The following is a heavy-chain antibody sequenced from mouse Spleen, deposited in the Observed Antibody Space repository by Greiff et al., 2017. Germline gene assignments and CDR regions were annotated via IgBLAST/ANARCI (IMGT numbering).Heavy chain of an antibody. D-gene: IGHD1-1*01. Sequence: EVQLQQSGPELVKPGASVKVSCKASGYAFTSYNMYWVKQSHGKSLEWIGYIDPYNGGTSYNQKFKGKATLTVDKSSSTAYMHLNSLTSEDSAVYYCARRGLYYGDYYAMDYWGQGTSVTVSS. CDR1: GYAFTSYN. J-gene: IGHJ4*01. CDR2: IDPYNGGT. V-gene: IGHV1S135*01. CDR3: ARRGLYYGDYYAMDY.